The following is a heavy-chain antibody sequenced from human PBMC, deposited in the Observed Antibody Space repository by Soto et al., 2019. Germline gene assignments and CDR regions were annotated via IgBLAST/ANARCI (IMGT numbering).Heavy chain of an antibody. Sequence: PGQSLKISCKACAYSFTSYWIGCVRQMPGKGLEWMGIIYPGDSDIRYSPSFQGQVTISADKSISTAYLQWSSLKASDTAMYYCARSVAGYSYGSLYFDYWGQGPLVTVSS. CDR1: AYSFTSYW. CDR2: IYPGDSDI. J-gene: IGHJ4*02. V-gene: IGHV5-51*01. CDR3: ARSVAGYSYGSLYFDY. D-gene: IGHD5-18*01.